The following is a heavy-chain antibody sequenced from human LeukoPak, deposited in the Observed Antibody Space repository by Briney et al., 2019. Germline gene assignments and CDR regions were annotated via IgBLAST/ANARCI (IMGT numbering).Heavy chain of an antibody. Sequence: GGSLRLSCAASGFTFSSYSMNWVRQAPGKGLEWVSSISSSSSYIYYADSVKGRFTISRDSAKNSLYLQMNSLRAEDTAVYYCARDMGLSVAALGDLDYWGQGTLVTVSS. CDR3: ARDMGLSVAALGDLDY. V-gene: IGHV3-21*01. CDR2: ISSSSSYI. D-gene: IGHD6-13*01. J-gene: IGHJ4*02. CDR1: GFTFSSYS.